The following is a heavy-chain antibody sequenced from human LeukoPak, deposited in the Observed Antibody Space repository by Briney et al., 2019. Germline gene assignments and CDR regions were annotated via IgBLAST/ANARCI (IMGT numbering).Heavy chain of an antibody. CDR1: GGSISSGGYY. CDR2: IYYSGST. J-gene: IGHJ4*02. D-gene: IGHD4-23*01. CDR3: ARGTTVVTPAYFDY. V-gene: IGHV4-31*03. Sequence: SETLSLTCTVSGGSISSGGYYWSWIRQHPGKGLEWIGYIYYSGSTYYNPSLKSRVTISVDTSKNQFSLKLSSVTAADTAVYYCARGTTVVTPAYFDYWGQGTLVTVSS.